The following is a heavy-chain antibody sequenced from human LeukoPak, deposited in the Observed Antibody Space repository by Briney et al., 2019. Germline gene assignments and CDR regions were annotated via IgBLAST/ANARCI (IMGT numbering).Heavy chain of an antibody. V-gene: IGHV4-59*01. CDR3: ARNCGGDCYSFDY. J-gene: IGHJ4*02. CDR2: IYYSGST. Sequence: SETLSLTYTVSGGSISSYYWSWIRQPPGKGLEWIGYIYYSGSTNYNPSLKSRVTISVDTSKNQFSLKLSSVTAADTAVYYCARNCGGDCYSFDYWGQGTLVTVSS. CDR1: GGSISSYY. D-gene: IGHD2-21*02.